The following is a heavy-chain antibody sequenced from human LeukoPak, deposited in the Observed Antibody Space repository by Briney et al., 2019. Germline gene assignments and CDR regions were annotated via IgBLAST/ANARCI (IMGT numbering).Heavy chain of an antibody. J-gene: IGHJ5*02. CDR3: ARITYDFWSGYYMPDDP. V-gene: IGHV1-18*01. D-gene: IGHD3-3*01. CDR2: ISIYNGNT. CDR1: GYTFTNYG. Sequence: ASVKVSCKASGYTFTNYGISWVRQAPGQGLEWMGWISIYNGNTDYAQKLRSRVTMTTDTSTGTAYMELRSLRSDDTAVYYCARITYDFWSGYYMPDDPWGQGTLVTVSS.